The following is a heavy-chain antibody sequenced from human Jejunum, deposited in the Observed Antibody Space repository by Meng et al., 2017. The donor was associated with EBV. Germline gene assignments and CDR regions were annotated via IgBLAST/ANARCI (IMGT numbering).Heavy chain of an antibody. J-gene: IGHJ4*02. Sequence: QRQESGPGMVKPSETLSLTCTVSGGSVSSGGYYWSWIRQPPGKGLEWIGYIYNSESTNYKSSLKSRVTISADTSKNQFSLRLSSVTAADTAVYYCARDQNGSYFAYWGQGTLVTVSS. CDR2: IYNSEST. D-gene: IGHD1-26*01. CDR3: ARDQNGSYFAY. V-gene: IGHV4-61*08. CDR1: GGSVSSGGYY.